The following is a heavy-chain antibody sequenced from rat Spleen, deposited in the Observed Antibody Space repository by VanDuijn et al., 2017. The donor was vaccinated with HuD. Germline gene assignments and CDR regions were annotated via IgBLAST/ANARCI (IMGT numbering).Heavy chain of an antibody. CDR2: ITSDVSTT. CDR1: GFSFSDCD. J-gene: IGHJ2*01. CDR3: TKMPPMGDYFDC. Sequence: EVQLVESGGGLVQPGRSMKLSCAASGFSFSDCDMAWVRQAPTKGLEWVASITSDVSTTYYRDSVKGRFTVSRDNAKSTLYLQMDSLRSEDTATYYCTKMPPMGDYFDCWGQGVKVTVSS. V-gene: IGHV5-20*01. D-gene: IGHD1-7*01.